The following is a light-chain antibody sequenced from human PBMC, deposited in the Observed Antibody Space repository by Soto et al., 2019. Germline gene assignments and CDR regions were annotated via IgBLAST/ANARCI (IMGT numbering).Light chain of an antibody. J-gene: IGLJ1*01. Sequence: QSALTQPASVSGSPVQSISISCTDTSSDVGAYNFVSWHQQNPGKAPKLMIYNVYDRPSGISYRFSGSKSGNTASLTISGLQGEDEADYSCSAYTVSRTYVFGTGTKVTVL. CDR2: NVY. CDR3: SAYTVSRTYV. V-gene: IGLV2-14*03. CDR1: SSDVGAYNF.